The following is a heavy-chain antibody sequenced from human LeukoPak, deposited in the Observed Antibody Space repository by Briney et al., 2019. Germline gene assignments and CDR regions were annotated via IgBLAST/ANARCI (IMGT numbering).Heavy chain of an antibody. Sequence: SETLSLTCTVSGGSISSYYWSWIRQPPGKGLEWIGYIYYSGSTNYNPSLKSRVTISVDTSKNQFSLKLCSVTAADTAVYYCARGITMIVHDAFDIWGQGTMVTVSS. V-gene: IGHV4-59*01. CDR2: IYYSGST. J-gene: IGHJ3*02. CDR1: GGSISSYY. CDR3: ARGITMIVHDAFDI. D-gene: IGHD3-22*01.